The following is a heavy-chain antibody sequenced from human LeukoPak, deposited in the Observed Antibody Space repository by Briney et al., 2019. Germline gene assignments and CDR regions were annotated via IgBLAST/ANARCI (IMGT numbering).Heavy chain of an antibody. J-gene: IGHJ5*02. CDR2: INTDGSST. CDR1: GFTFSSYW. Sequence: GGSLRLSCAASGFTFSSYWMHRVRQAPGKGLVWVSRINTDGSSTSYADSVKGRFTISRDNAKNTAYLQMNSLRAEDTAVYYCARVKVGSWDWFDPWGQGTLVTVSS. D-gene: IGHD1-26*01. CDR3: ARVKVGSWDWFDP. V-gene: IGHV3-74*01.